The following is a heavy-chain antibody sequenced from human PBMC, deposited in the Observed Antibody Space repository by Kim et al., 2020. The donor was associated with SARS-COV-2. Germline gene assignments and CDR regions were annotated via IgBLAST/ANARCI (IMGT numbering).Heavy chain of an antibody. CDR3: ARGRHCGGVCCDIFDY. V-gene: IGHV1-69*13. D-gene: IGHD2-21*02. CDR2: IIPIFGTA. J-gene: IGHJ4*02. Sequence: SVKVSCKASGGTFSSYAISWVRQAPGQGLEWMGGIIPIFGTANYAQKFQGRVTITADESTSTAYMELSSLRSEDTAVYYCARGRHCGGVCCDIFDYWGQGALVTVSS. CDR1: GGTFSSYA.